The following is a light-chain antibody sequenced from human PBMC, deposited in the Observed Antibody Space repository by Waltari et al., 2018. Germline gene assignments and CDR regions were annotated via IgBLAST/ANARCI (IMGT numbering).Light chain of an antibody. CDR2: AAS. V-gene: IGKV1-39*01. CDR3: QQTYGTPPT. CDR1: QNIRNY. J-gene: IGKJ2*01. Sequence: DIQMTQSPSSLSASVGDSVTITCRASQNIRNYLNWYQQKPGEAPKLLIYAASSLQSGVPPRFSGSGSGTDFSLTITSLRPEDFASYCCQQTYGTPPTFGQGTKLEIK.